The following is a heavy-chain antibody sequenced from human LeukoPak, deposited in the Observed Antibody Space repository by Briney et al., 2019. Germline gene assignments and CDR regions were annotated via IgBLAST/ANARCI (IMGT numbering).Heavy chain of an antibody. CDR3: AKSRGIVVVVYFDY. Sequence: GGSLRLSCAASGFTFSSYAMSWVRQAPGKGLEGVSAISGSGGSTYYADSVKGRFTISRDNSKNTLYLQMNSLRAEDTAVYYCAKSRGIVVVVYFDYWGQGTLVTVSS. D-gene: IGHD3-22*01. CDR2: ISGSGGST. V-gene: IGHV3-23*01. CDR1: GFTFSSYA. J-gene: IGHJ4*02.